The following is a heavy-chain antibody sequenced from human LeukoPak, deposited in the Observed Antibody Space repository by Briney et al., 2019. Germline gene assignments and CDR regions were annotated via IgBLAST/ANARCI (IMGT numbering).Heavy chain of an antibody. V-gene: IGHV4-39*01. CDR3: ARVPYCSGGSCNYYYYYGMDV. CDR1: SGSISSDSYY. CDR2: INYSGST. D-gene: IGHD2-15*01. Sequence: PSETLSLTCTVSSGSISSDSYYWAWIRQPPGKGLEWIGSINYSGSTCYNPSLKSRVTMAVDTSKNQFSLKLSSVTAADTAVYYCARVPYCSGGSCNYYYYYGMDVWGQGTTVTVSS. J-gene: IGHJ6*02.